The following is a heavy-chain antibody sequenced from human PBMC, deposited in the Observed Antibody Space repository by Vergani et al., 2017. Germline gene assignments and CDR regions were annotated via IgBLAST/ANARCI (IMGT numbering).Heavy chain of an antibody. CDR1: GFTFSSYS. V-gene: IGHV3-21*01. J-gene: IGHJ3*02. Sequence: EVQLVESGGGLVKPGGSLRLSCAASGFTFSSYSMNWVRQAPGKGLEWVSSISSSSSYIYYADSVKGRFTISRDNAKNSLYLQMNSLRAEDTAVYYCARVWNDNRYDAFDIWGQGTMVTVSS. D-gene: IGHD1-1*01. CDR2: ISSSSSYI. CDR3: ARVWNDNRYDAFDI.